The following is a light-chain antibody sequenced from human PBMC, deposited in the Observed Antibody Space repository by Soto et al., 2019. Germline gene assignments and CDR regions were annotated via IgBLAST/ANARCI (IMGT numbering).Light chain of an antibody. Sequence: DNQMTQSPSSLSASVGDRVTITCRASQGISSRLAWYQQKPEKAPKSLIYAESILQSGVTSRFSGSGSGTEFTLTISSLQPEDFATYNCQQYNRYPLSFGGGTKVEIK. CDR3: QQYNRYPLS. CDR2: AES. J-gene: IGKJ4*01. V-gene: IGKV1D-16*01. CDR1: QGISSR.